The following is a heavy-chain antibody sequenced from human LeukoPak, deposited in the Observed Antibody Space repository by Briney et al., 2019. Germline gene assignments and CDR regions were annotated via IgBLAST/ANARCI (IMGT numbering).Heavy chain of an antibody. Sequence: GGSLRLSCAASGFTFSSYWMHWVRQAPGKGLVWVSRINSDGSSRSYADSVKGRFTISRDNAKNTLYLQMNSLRAEDTAVYYCSRVYYGNRNKNWFDPWGQGTLVTVSS. CDR2: INSDGSSR. CDR3: SRVYYGNRNKNWFDP. D-gene: IGHD4-11*01. V-gene: IGHV3-74*01. J-gene: IGHJ5*02. CDR1: GFTFSSYW.